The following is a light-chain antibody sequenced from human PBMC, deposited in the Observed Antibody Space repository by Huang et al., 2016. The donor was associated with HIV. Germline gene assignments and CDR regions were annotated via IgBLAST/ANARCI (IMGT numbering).Light chain of an antibody. CDR3: QQYDKWPLT. V-gene: IGKV3D-15*01. Sequence: EIVMTQSPATLSVSPGERASLSCRASQSISSDLAWYQQKPGQAPRLLISDASTRATGNPAGLSGSGSGTEFSGSGSGTQFTLTISSLQSEDFAVYYCQQYDKWPLTFGGGTKVEIK. CDR1: QSISSD. J-gene: IGKJ4*01. CDR2: DAS.